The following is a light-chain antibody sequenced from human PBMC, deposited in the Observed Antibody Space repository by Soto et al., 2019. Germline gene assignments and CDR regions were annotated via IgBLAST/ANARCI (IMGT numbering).Light chain of an antibody. Sequence: EIVLTQSPATLSLSPGQRATLSCRASQSIGNYLAWYQQKPGQAPRLLMCDASTRATGIPARFSGSGSGTDFTLTISSLEPEDFAVYHCQQRRNWITFGGGTKVEIK. CDR3: QQRRNWIT. CDR1: QSIGNY. J-gene: IGKJ4*01. V-gene: IGKV3-11*01. CDR2: DAS.